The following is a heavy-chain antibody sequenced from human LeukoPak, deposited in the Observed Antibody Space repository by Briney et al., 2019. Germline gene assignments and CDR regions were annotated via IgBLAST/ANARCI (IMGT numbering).Heavy chain of an antibody. V-gene: IGHV5-51*01. CDR1: GYNFTNYW. CDR2: IYPGDSDT. J-gene: IGHJ5*02. CDR3: ARPSDYYGSGSFWFDP. Sequence: GESLKISCKGSGYNFTNYWIGWVRQMPGKGLEWMGIIYPGDSDTRYSPSFQGQVTISADKSISTAYLQWSSLKASDTAMYYCARPSDYYGSGSFWFDPWGQGTLVTVSS. D-gene: IGHD3-10*01.